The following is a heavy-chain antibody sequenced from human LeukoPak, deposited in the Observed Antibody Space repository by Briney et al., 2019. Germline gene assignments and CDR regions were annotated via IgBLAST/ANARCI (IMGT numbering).Heavy chain of an antibody. Sequence: SETLSLTCTVSGGSISSSSYYWGWIRQPPGQGLEWIGSIYYSGSTYYNPSRKSRVTISVDTSKSQFSLKLSSVTAADTAVYYCARVWIVPYSSSWDGPPDWFDPWGQGTLVTVSS. D-gene: IGHD6-13*01. CDR3: ARVWIVPYSSSWDGPPDWFDP. CDR1: GGSISSSSYY. J-gene: IGHJ5*02. CDR2: IYYSGST. V-gene: IGHV4-39*07.